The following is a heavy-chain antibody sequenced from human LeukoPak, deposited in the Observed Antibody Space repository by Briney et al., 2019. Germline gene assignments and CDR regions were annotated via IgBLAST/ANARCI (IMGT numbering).Heavy chain of an antibody. CDR3: AREDSSGYYVDY. Sequence: SETLSLTCTVSGGSISSYYWSWIRQPPGKGLEWIGYIYYSGSTNYNPSLKGRVTISADTSKNQFSLKLSSVTAADTAVYYCAREDSSGYYVDYWGQGTLVTVSS. J-gene: IGHJ4*02. CDR2: IYYSGST. V-gene: IGHV4-59*01. CDR1: GGSISSYY. D-gene: IGHD3-22*01.